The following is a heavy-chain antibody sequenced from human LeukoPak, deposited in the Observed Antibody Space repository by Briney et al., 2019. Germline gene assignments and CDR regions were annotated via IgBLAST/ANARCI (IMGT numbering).Heavy chain of an antibody. CDR3: ARDKIVRATHLDY. Sequence: GGSLRLSSAASGFTFSSYWMSWVRQAPGKGLEWVAHINQDGSEIYYMDSLKGRFTISRDNAKNSLYLQMNSLRAEDTPLYYSARDKIVRATHLDYRGQGNPVTVSS. D-gene: IGHD1-26*01. CDR1: GFTFSSYW. CDR2: INQDGSEI. V-gene: IGHV3-7*01. J-gene: IGHJ4*02.